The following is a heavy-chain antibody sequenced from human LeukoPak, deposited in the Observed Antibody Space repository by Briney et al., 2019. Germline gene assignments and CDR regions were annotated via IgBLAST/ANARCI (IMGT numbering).Heavy chain of an antibody. D-gene: IGHD6-19*01. CDR3: ARGSSGWGNWFDP. Sequence: ASVKVSCKASEYTFTGYYMHWVRQAPGQGLEWMGWINPNSGGTNYAQKFQGRVTMTRDTSISTAYMELSRLRSDDTAVYYCARGSSGWGNWFDPWGQGTLVTVSS. V-gene: IGHV1-2*02. J-gene: IGHJ5*02. CDR2: INPNSGGT. CDR1: EYTFTGYY.